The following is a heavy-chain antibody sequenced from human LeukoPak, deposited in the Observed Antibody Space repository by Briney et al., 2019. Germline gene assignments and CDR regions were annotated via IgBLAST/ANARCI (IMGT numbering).Heavy chain of an antibody. V-gene: IGHV4-34*01. Sequence: SETLSLTCAVYGGSFSGYYWSWIRQPPGKGLEWIGEINHSGSTNYNPSLKSRVTISVDTSKNQFSLKLSSVTAADTAVYYCARGPMDTAGLGYWGQGTLVTVSS. D-gene: IGHD5-18*01. CDR3: ARGPMDTAGLGY. CDR2: INHSGST. J-gene: IGHJ4*02. CDR1: GGSFSGYY.